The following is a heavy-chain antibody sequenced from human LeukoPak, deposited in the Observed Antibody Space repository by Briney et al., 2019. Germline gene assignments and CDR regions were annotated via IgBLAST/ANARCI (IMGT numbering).Heavy chain of an antibody. J-gene: IGHJ3*02. V-gene: IGHV3-33*01. D-gene: IGHD3-22*01. Sequence: GGSLRLSCAAPRFTFSSYGMHWVRQAPGKGLEWVAVIWYDGSNKYYADSVKGRFTISRDNSKNTLYLQMNSLRAEDTAVYYCARPYYDSSGYYYWGNAFDIWGQGTMVTVSS. CDR2: IWYDGSNK. CDR1: RFTFSSYG. CDR3: ARPYYDSSGYYYWGNAFDI.